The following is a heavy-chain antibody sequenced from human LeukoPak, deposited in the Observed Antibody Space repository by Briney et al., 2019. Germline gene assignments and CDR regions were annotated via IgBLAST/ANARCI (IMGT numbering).Heavy chain of an antibody. CDR3: AKDHGSH. J-gene: IGHJ4*02. CDR1: GFTFDDYA. V-gene: IGHV3-9*01. D-gene: IGHD1-26*01. CDR2: ISWNSGSI. Sequence: GGSLRLSCAASGFTFDDYAMHWVRQAPGKGLEWVSGISWNSGSIGYADSVKGRFTISRDNAKSSLYLQMNSLRAEDTALYYCAKDHGSHWGQGTLVTVSS.